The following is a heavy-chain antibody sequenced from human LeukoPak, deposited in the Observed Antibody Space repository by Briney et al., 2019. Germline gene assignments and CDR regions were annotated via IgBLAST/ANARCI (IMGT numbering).Heavy chain of an antibody. J-gene: IGHJ6*02. D-gene: IGHD3-10*01. CDR1: GYTFTGYY. CDR2: INPNSGGT. Sequence: ASVKVSCKASGYTFTGYYMHWVRQAPGQGLEWMGWINPNSGGTNYAQKFQGRVTMTRDTSISTAYMELSWLRSDDTAVYYCARDLGDITMVRGVTNYGMDVWGQGTTVTVSS. CDR3: ARDLGDITMVRGVTNYGMDV. V-gene: IGHV1-2*02.